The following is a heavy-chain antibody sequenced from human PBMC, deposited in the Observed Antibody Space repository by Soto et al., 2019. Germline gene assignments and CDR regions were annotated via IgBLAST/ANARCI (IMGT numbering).Heavy chain of an antibody. Sequence: PSETLSLTCTVSGGSISSYYWSWIRQPPGKGLEWIGYVFYSGSTNYNPSLKSRVTISADTSKNQFPLKLSSVSAADTAVFFCARGQYPGSGSRFPYWVQGTPVTVSS. V-gene: IGHV4-59*08. CDR1: GGSISSYY. CDR2: VFYSGST. D-gene: IGHD3-10*01. J-gene: IGHJ4*02. CDR3: ARGQYPGSGSRFPY.